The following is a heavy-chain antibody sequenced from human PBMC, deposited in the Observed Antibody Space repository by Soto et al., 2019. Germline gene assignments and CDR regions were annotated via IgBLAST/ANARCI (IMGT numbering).Heavy chain of an antibody. CDR1: GFTVSSNY. CDR3: ARHYYGSGSYYNHFDY. Sequence: PGGSLRLSCAASGFTVSSNYMSWVRQPPGKGLEWVSVIYSGGSTYYADSVKGRFTISRDNSKNTLYLQMNSLRAEDTAVYYCARHYYGSGSYYNHFDYWGQGTLVTVSS. D-gene: IGHD3-10*01. V-gene: IGHV3-53*01. J-gene: IGHJ4*02. CDR2: IYSGGST.